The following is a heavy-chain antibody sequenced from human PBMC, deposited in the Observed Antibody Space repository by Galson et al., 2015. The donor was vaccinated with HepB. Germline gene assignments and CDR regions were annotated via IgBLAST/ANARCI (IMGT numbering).Heavy chain of an antibody. CDR1: GFRFSGYG. V-gene: IGHV3-64*01. CDR3: ARNYGGNLIDY. D-gene: IGHD4-23*01. J-gene: IGHJ4*02. CDR2: ISSNGGTT. Sequence: SLRLSCAATGFRFSGYGMFWVRQAPGKGLEYVSAISSNGGTTYYANSVTDRFTISRDNSKNELYLQMGRLRAEDMAVHYCARNYGGNLIDYWGQGTLVTVSS.